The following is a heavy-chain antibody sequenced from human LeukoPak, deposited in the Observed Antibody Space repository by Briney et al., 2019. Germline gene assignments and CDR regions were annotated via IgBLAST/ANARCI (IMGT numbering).Heavy chain of an antibody. CDR3: ASSIFPTGGYDY. CDR1: GFTFSSYS. D-gene: IGHD3-3*01. J-gene: IGHJ4*02. V-gene: IGHV3-21*01. CDR2: ISSSSSYI. Sequence: GGSLRLSCAASGFTFSSYSMNWVRQAPGKGLEWVSSISSSSSYIYYADSVKGRFTISRDNAKNSLYLQMNSLRAEDTAVYYCASSIFPTGGYDYWGQGTLVTVSS.